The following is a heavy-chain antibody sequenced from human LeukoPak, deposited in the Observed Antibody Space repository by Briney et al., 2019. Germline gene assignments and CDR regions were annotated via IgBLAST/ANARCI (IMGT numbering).Heavy chain of an antibody. D-gene: IGHD6-13*01. J-gene: IGHJ6*02. Sequence: GGSLRLFCAFTLSSYSMNWVRQAPGKGLEWVSSISSSGTDIYYADSVKGRFTISRDNAKNSLYLQMNSLRVEDTAVYYCARDTFGSSWPSYYYGMDAWGQGTTVTVSS. V-gene: IGHV3-21*01. CDR3: ARDTFGSSWPSYYYGMDA. CDR1: TLSSYS. CDR2: ISSSGTDI.